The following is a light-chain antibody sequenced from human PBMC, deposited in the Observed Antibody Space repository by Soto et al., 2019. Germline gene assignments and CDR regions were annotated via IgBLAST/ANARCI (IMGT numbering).Light chain of an antibody. V-gene: IGKV3-15*01. Sequence: EIVMTQYPAPLSVSPGERSTLSCRASQIVSSNLAWYQHKPCQAPRLLIYGASTRATGIPARFSGSGSGTEFTLTISSLQSEDFAVYYCQQYNDLPPKLTFGGGTTVDIK. CDR2: GAS. CDR3: QQYNDLPPKLT. CDR1: QIVSSN. J-gene: IGKJ4*01.